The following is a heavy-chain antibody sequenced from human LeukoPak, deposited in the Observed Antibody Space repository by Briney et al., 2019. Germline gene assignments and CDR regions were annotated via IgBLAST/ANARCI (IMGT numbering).Heavy chain of an antibody. CDR2: IYYSGST. CDR3: ARSFGRFLEWYNHNWFDP. J-gene: IGHJ5*02. V-gene: IGHV4-31*03. Sequence: SETLSLTCTVSGGSISSGGYYWSWIRQHPGKGLEWIGYIYYSGSTYYNPSLKSRVTISVDTSKNRFSLKLSSVTAADTAVYYCARSFGRFLEWYNHNWFDPWGQGTLVTVSS. D-gene: IGHD3-3*01. CDR1: GGSISSGGYY.